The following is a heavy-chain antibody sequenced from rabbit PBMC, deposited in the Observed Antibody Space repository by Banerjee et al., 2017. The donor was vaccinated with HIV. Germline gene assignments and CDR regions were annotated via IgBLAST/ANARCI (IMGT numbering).Heavy chain of an antibody. CDR3: ARDNGSSSGFYFNL. D-gene: IGHD1-1*01. CDR1: GIDFSNHYY. J-gene: IGHJ4*01. V-gene: IGHV1S43*01. CDR2: IVTSTGST. Sequence: QEQLVESGGGLVTLGGSLKLSCKASGIDFSNHYYMCWVRQAPGKGLELIACIVTSTGSTWYASWVNGRFTISRSTSLNTVDLKMTSLTAADTATYFCARDNGSSSGFYFNLWGPGTLVTVS.